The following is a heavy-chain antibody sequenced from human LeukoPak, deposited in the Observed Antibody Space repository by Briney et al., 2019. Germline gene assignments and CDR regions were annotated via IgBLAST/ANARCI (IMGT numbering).Heavy chain of an antibody. Sequence: GRSLRLSCAASGFSFSNYGMHWVRQAPGKGLEWVAVIWYDGSNKYYADSVKGRFTISRDNSKNTLYLQMNSLRAEDTAVYYCAKDIYYYGSGSYYNVKSYPISEGHYYYGMDGWGQGTTVTVSS. CDR3: AKDIYYYGSGSYYNVKSYPISEGHYYYGMDG. CDR2: IWYDGSNK. CDR1: GFSFSNYG. V-gene: IGHV3-33*06. J-gene: IGHJ6*02. D-gene: IGHD3-10*01.